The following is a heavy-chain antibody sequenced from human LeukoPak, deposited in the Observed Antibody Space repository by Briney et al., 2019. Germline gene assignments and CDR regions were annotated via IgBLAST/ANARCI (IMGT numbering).Heavy chain of an antibody. J-gene: IGHJ4*02. CDR2: IKEDESDE. CDR3: ARGVVRYFDY. Sequence: LGGSLRLSCAASGFTFNLAWINWVRQAPGKGLEWVAHIKEDESDEYYVDSVRGRFTASRDNAKNSVNLQMNSLRAEDTAVYYCARGVVRYFDYWGQGALVTVSS. CDR1: GFTFNLAW. V-gene: IGHV3-7*01. D-gene: IGHD3-9*01.